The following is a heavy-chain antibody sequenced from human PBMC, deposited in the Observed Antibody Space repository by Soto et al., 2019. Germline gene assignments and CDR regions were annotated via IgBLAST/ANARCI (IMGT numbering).Heavy chain of an antibody. V-gene: IGHV4-4*07. CDR3: ARENFNWKYDWFDP. J-gene: IGHJ5*02. CDR2: IYTSGST. CDR1: GGSISSYY. Sequence: PSETLSLTCTVSGGSISSYYWSWIRQPAGKGLEWIGRIYTSGSTNYNPSLKSRVTMSVDTSKNQFSLKLSSVTAADTAVYYCARENFNWKYDWFDPWGQGTLVTVYS. D-gene: IGHD1-7*01.